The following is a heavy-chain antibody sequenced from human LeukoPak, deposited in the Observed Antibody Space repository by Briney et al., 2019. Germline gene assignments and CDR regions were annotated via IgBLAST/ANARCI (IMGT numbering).Heavy chain of an antibody. CDR2: INPSGGST. CDR3: ARELPDVYYDSSGLPDY. D-gene: IGHD3-22*01. V-gene: IGHV1-46*01. Sequence: ALVKVSCKASGYTFTSYYMHWVRQAPGQGLEWMGIINPSGGSTSYAQKFQGRVTMTRDTSTSTVYMELSSLRSEDTAVYYCARELPDVYYDSSGLPDYWGHGTLVTVSS. CDR1: GYTFTSYY. J-gene: IGHJ4*01.